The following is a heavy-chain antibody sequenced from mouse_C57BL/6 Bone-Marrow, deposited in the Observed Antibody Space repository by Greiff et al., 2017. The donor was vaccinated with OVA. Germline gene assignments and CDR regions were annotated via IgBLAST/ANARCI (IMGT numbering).Heavy chain of an antibody. CDR3: ARSGWLLWYFDY. J-gene: IGHJ2*01. Sequence: EVQLQQSGPELVKPGASVKISCKASGYTFTDYYMNWVKQSHGKSLEWIGDINPNNGGTSYNQKFKGKATLTVDKSSSTAYMELRSLTSEDSAVYYCARSGWLLWYFDYWGQGTTLTVSS. D-gene: IGHD2-3*01. CDR2: INPNNGGT. CDR1: GYTFTDYY. V-gene: IGHV1-26*01.